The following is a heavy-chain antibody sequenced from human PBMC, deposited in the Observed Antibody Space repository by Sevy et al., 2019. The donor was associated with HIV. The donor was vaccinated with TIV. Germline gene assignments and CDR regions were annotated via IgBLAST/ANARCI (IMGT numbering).Heavy chain of an antibody. CDR3: AKVQAGGTTLYYYYYMDV. V-gene: IGHV3-30*02. CDR2: IRYDGSNK. D-gene: IGHD1-7*01. J-gene: IGHJ6*03. Sequence: GGSLRLSCAASGFTFSSYGMHWVRQAPGKGLEWVAFIRYDGSNKYYADSVKGRFTISRDNSKNTLYLKMNSLRAEDTAVYYCAKVQAGGTTLYYYYYMDVWGKGTTVTVSS. CDR1: GFTFSSYG.